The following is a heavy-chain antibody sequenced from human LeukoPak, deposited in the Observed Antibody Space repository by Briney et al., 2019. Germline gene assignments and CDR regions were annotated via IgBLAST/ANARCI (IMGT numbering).Heavy chain of an antibody. CDR3: VRHFPRMDYTGWNQGCFVR. CDR2: IYYSGTT. Sequence: PSETLSLTCTVSGGSIRSATYYWGWLRQPPGKGLEWIGSIYYSGTTYYNPSLKSRVTISVDTSENQFSLELNSVTAADRAVYYWVRHFPRMDYTGWNQGCFVRWGERTVVTVSS. D-gene: IGHD1-1*01. J-gene: IGHJ4*02. CDR1: GGSIRSATYY. V-gene: IGHV4-39*01.